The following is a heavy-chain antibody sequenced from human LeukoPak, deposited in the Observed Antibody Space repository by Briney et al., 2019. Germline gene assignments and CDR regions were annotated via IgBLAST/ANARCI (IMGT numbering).Heavy chain of an antibody. J-gene: IGHJ4*02. CDR2: IYYSGST. V-gene: IGHV4-59*01. CDR3: ARDYYGGNSSPYYFDY. D-gene: IGHD4-23*01. Sequence: MPSETLSLTCTVSGGSISSYYWSWIRQPPGKGLEWIGYIYYSGSTNYNPSLKSRVTISVDTSKNQFSLKLSSVTAADTAVYYCARDYYGGNSSPYYFDYWGQGTLVTVSS. CDR1: GGSISSYY.